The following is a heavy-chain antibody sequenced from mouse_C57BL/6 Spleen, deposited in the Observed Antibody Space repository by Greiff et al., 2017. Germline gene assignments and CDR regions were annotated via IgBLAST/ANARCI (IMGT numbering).Heavy chain of an antibody. CDR1: GYAFTNYL. Sequence: QVQLQQSGAELVRPGTSVKVSCKASGYAFTNYLIEWVKQRPGQGLEWIGVINPGSGGTNYNEKFKGKATLTADKSSSTAYMQLSSLTSEDSAVYYCASLLLRAFDYWGQGTTLTVSS. D-gene: IGHD1-1*01. CDR3: ASLLLRAFDY. J-gene: IGHJ2*01. V-gene: IGHV1-54*01. CDR2: INPGSGGT.